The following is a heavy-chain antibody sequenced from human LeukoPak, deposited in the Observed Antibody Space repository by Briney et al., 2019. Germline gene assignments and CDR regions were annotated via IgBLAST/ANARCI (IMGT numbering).Heavy chain of an antibody. CDR3: ARVGGFDDY. V-gene: IGHV4-34*01. D-gene: IGHD5-12*01. Sequence: SETLSLTCAVYGGSFSGYYWTWIRQPPGKGLEWIGEINHSGSTNYNPSLKSRVTISVDTSKNQFSLKLSSVTAADTAVYYCARVGGFDDYWGQGTLVTVSS. CDR1: GGSFSGYY. J-gene: IGHJ4*02. CDR2: INHSGST.